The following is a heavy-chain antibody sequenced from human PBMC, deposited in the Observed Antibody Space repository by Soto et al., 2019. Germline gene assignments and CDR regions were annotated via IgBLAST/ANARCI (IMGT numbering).Heavy chain of an antibody. V-gene: IGHV3-23*01. D-gene: IGHD6-25*01. CDR3: AKEAVGSLDW. J-gene: IGHJ4*02. CDR2: ITSSGGNT. CDR1: GFTFSSYA. Sequence: EVQLLESGGNLVQPGGSLRLSCAASGFTFSSYAMNWVRQAPGKGLEWVSVITSSGGNTKYEDSVKGRFTISRDNSKNTLYLQMNSLRAEDTAIYYCAKEAVGSLDWWGQGTLVTVSS.